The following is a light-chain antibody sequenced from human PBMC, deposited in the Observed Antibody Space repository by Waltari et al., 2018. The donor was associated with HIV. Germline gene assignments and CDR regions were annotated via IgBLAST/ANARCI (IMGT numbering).Light chain of an antibody. V-gene: IGLV2-11*01. CDR2: DVP. CDR1: SSDVGGYHY. Sequence: QSALTQPRSVSGSPGPSVTIPCTGTSSDVGGYHYVSWYQQHPGKAPKLMIYDVPKRPSGVPDRFSGSKSGNTASLTISGLQAEDEADYYCCSYAGSYTFGFGGGTKLTVL. CDR3: CSYAGSYTFG. J-gene: IGLJ3*02.